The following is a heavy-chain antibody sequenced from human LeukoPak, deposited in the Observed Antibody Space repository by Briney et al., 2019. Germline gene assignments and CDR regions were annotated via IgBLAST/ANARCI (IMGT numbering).Heavy chain of an antibody. CDR1: GYTFNDYG. CDR3: ARGRYCSGGNCWAIYYYYMDV. J-gene: IGHJ6*03. V-gene: IGHV1-18*01. Sequence: ASVKVSCKASGYTFNDYGIRWVRQAPGQGLEWMGWISTFNGNAKYAQNFQGRVTMTTDTSTSTAHMELKSLRSDDTAVYYCARGRYCSGGNCWAIYYYYMDVWGKGATVTVSS. CDR2: ISTFNGNA. D-gene: IGHD2-15*01.